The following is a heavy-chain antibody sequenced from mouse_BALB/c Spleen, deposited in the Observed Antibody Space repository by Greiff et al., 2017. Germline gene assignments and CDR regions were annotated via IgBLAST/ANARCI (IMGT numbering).Heavy chain of an antibody. CDR2: INPNNGGT. CDR3: TRSNFDY. J-gene: IGHJ2*01. CDR1: GYPFTDYT. Sequence: VQLKASGPELVKPGASVKISCQTSGYPFTDYTMHWVKQSHGKSLEWIGGINPNNGGTSYNQKFKGKAKLTSVTSTSTAYIELSSLTNEDSAVYYCTRSNFDYGGQGNTRTVSA. V-gene: IGHV1-18*01.